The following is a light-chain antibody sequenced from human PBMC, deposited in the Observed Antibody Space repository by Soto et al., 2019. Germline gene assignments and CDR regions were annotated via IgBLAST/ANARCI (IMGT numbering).Light chain of an antibody. Sequence: DMQMTQSQSSLSASVGDRVTITCRASQSISSYLNWYQQKPGKAPKLLIYAASRSQSGVPSRFSGSGSGTDFTLTISSLQPEDFATYYCQQSYSTPRTFGQGTKVDIK. CDR2: AAS. CDR3: QQSYSTPRT. J-gene: IGKJ1*01. CDR1: QSISSY. V-gene: IGKV1-39*01.